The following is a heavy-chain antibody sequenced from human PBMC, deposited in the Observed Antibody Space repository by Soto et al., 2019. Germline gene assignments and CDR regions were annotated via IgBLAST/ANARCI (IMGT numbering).Heavy chain of an antibody. J-gene: IGHJ3*02. CDR2: ISWNSGSI. CDR1: GFTFDDYT. Sequence: GGSLRLSCAASGFTFDDYTMHWVRQAPGKGLKWVSGISWNSGSIGYADSVKGRFTISRDNAKNSLYLQMNSLRAEDTALYYCAKDPLAVAVNDAFDIWGHGTMVTFSS. D-gene: IGHD6-19*01. CDR3: AKDPLAVAVNDAFDI. V-gene: IGHV3-9*01.